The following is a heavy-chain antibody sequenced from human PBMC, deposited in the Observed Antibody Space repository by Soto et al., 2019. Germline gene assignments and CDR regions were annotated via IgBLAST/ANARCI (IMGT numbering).Heavy chain of an antibody. CDR2: IYYSGST. D-gene: IGHD6-19*01. CDR3: ARGLAVAESYNWFDP. Sequence: QVQLQESGPGLVKPSQTLSLTCTVSGGSISSGDYYWSWIRQPPGKGLEWIGYIYYSGSTYYNPSLKIRVTISVDTSKNQFSLKLSSVTAADTAVYYCARGLAVAESYNWFDPWGQGTLVTVSS. J-gene: IGHJ5*02. CDR1: GGSISSGDYY. V-gene: IGHV4-30-4*01.